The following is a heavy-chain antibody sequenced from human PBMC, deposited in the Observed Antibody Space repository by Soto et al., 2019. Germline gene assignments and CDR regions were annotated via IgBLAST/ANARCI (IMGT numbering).Heavy chain of an antibody. V-gene: IGHV1-69*12. CDR2: IIPIFGTA. Sequence: QVQLVQSGAEVKKPGSSVKVSCKASGGTFSSYAISWVRQAPGQGLEWMGGIIPIFGTANYAQKFQGRVTITADESTSKAYMEVSSLRSEDTAVYYCARHVPAAGYYYGMDVWGQGTTVTVSS. CDR1: GGTFSSYA. D-gene: IGHD2-2*01. J-gene: IGHJ6*02. CDR3: ARHVPAAGYYYGMDV.